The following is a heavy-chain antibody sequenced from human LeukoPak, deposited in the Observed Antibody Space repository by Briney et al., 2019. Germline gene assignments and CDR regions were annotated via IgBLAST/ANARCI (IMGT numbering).Heavy chain of an antibody. CDR2: IGAYNGNT. CDR1: GYTFTSYG. D-gene: IGHD3-16*02. CDR3: ARIRELYDYVWGSYRYYPIDY. Sequence: GASVKVSCKASGYTFTSYGISWVRQAPGQGLEWMGWIGAYNGNTNYAQKLQGRVTMTTDTSTSTAYMELRSLRSDDTAVYYCARIRELYDYVWGSYRYYPIDYWGQGTLVTVSS. J-gene: IGHJ4*02. V-gene: IGHV1-18*01.